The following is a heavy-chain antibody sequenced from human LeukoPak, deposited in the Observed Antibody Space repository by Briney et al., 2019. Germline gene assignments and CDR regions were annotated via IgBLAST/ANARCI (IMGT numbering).Heavy chain of an antibody. Sequence: SETLSLTCTVSGGSISSSSYYWGWIRQPPGKGLEWIGSIYYSGSTYYNPSLKSRVTISVDTSKNQFSLKLSSVTAADTAVYYCARDLEYSYGSDFDYWGQGTLVTVSS. CDR1: GGSISSSSYY. J-gene: IGHJ4*02. D-gene: IGHD5-18*01. CDR2: IYYSGST. V-gene: IGHV4-39*07. CDR3: ARDLEYSYGSDFDY.